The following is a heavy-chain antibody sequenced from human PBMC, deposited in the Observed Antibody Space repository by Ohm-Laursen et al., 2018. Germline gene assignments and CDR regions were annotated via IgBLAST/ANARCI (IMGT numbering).Heavy chain of an antibody. J-gene: IGHJ5*02. V-gene: IGHV4-59*01. D-gene: IGHD3-10*01. CDR2: IYYSGST. Sequence: SETLSLTWTVSGGSISSYYWSWIRQPPGKGLEWIGYIYYSGSTNYNPSLKSRVTISVDTSKNQFSLKLSSVTAADTAVYYCARDRRRGWFDPWGQGTLVTVSS. CDR1: GGSISSYY. CDR3: ARDRRRGWFDP.